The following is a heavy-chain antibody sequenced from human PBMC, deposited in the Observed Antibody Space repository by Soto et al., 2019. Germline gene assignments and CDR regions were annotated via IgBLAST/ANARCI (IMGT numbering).Heavy chain of an antibody. D-gene: IGHD6-13*01. CDR3: VRPYYSSSWFPFDR. V-gene: IGHV3-11*01. Sequence: GGSLRLSCTGSGFDFGDYYMSWIWQAPGKGLEWVSYIDSGDGTTYYTDSVKGRFTISRDNAKKTVYLQMSSLRVEDTALYYCVRPYYSSSWFPFDRWGQGTLVTVSS. J-gene: IGHJ4*02. CDR1: GFDFGDYY. CDR2: IDSGDGTT.